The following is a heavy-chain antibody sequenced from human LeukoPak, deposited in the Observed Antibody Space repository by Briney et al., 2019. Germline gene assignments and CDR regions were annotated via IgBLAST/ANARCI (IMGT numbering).Heavy chain of an antibody. CDR3: AKEADYSNAAPEWGFDS. V-gene: IGHV3-23*01. J-gene: IGHJ4*02. CDR2: IGCSSSHT. Sequence: GGSLTLSCAASGFTFSIYAMRWGRQAPGKGLAWVSGIGCSSSHTADADSVRGRFTISRDNTRNTLYLHMNSLRAEDTALYYCAKEADYSNAAPEWGFDSWGQGTLVTVSS. D-gene: IGHD3-3*01. CDR1: GFTFSIYA.